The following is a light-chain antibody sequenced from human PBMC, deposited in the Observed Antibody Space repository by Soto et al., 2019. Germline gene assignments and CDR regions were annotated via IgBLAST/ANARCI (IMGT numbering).Light chain of an antibody. CDR1: SSNIGNNY. V-gene: IGLV1-51*01. CDR2: DNN. CDR3: GTWDTSLSAVL. Sequence: QSVLTQPPSVSAAPGQKVTISCSGSSSNIGNNYVSWYQQLPGTAPKLLIYDNNKRPSGIPDRFSGSKSGTSATLGITGLQTGDEADYYCGTWDTSLSAVLFGGGTKSPS. J-gene: IGLJ2*01.